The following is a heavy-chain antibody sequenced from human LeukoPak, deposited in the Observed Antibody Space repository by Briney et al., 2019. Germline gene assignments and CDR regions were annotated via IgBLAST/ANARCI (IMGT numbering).Heavy chain of an antibody. CDR1: GFTFSSYG. D-gene: IGHD3-9*01. CDR2: LRYDGSNK. V-gene: IGHV3-30*02. J-gene: IGHJ3*02. Sequence: GGSLRLSCAASGFTFSSYGMHWVRQAPGKGLEWVAFLRYDGSNKYYADSVKGRFTISRDNSKNTLYLQMNSLRAEDTAVYYCAKEYDILTGYYAFDIWGQGTMVTVSS. CDR3: AKEYDILTGYYAFDI.